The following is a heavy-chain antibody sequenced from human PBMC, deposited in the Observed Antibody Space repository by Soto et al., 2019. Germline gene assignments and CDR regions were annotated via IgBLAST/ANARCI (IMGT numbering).Heavy chain of an antibody. D-gene: IGHD6-19*01. CDR2: ISYDGSNK. V-gene: IGHV3-30-3*01. J-gene: IGHJ4*02. Sequence: QVQLVESGGGVVQPGRSLRLSCAASGFTFSSYAMHWVRQAPGQGLEWVAVISYDGSNKYYADSVKGRFTISRDNSKNTLYLQMNSLRAEDTAVYYCARGDIIAVAGTYYWGQGTLVTVSS. CDR1: GFTFSSYA. CDR3: ARGDIIAVAGTYY.